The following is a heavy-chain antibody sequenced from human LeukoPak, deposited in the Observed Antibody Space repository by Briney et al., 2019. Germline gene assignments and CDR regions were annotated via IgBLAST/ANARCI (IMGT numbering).Heavy chain of an antibody. CDR2: IKEDGSVK. D-gene: IGHD3-22*01. J-gene: IGHJ4*02. Sequence: GGSLRLSCAASGFVFSNFWMSSVRQAPGKGLEWVAKIKEDGSVKYYVASVKGRFTTTRDNARYSLYLQMNSLTAEDTAVYYCATSYDSSGNNWGQGTLVTVSS. CDR1: GFVFSNFW. CDR3: ATSYDSSGNN. V-gene: IGHV3-7*01.